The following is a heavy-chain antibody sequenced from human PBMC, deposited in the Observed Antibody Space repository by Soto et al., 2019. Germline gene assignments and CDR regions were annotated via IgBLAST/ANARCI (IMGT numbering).Heavy chain of an antibody. CDR3: ARAGGYCSGGSCYLGYFDY. D-gene: IGHD2-15*01. J-gene: IGHJ4*02. Sequence: PSETLSLTCTVSGGYISSYYWSWIRQPPGKGLEWIGYIYYSGSTNYNPSLKSRVTISVDTSKNQFSLKLSSVTAADTAVYYCARAGGYCSGGSCYLGYFDYWGQGTLVTVS. V-gene: IGHV4-59*12. CDR1: GGYISSYY. CDR2: IYYSGST.